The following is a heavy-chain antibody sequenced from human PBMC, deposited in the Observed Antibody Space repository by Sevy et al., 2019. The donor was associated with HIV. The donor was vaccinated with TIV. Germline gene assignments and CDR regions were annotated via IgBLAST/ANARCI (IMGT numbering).Heavy chain of an antibody. V-gene: IGHV3-9*01. D-gene: IGHD2-2*02. Sequence: GGSLRLSCAASGFNVDKYAMHWVRQVPGKGLEWVSGISWNSGSIGYADSVKGRFTISRDNAKNSLNLQMNSLRAVDTALYYCVKDIYRDPRYGNSPHFDYWGQGTLVTVSS. CDR1: GFNVDKYA. CDR2: ISWNSGSI. J-gene: IGHJ4*02. CDR3: VKDIYRDPRYGNSPHFDY.